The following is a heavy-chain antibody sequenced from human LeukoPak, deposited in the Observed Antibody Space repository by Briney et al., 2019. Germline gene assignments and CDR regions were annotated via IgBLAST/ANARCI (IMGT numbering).Heavy chain of an antibody. D-gene: IGHD3-3*01. J-gene: IGHJ4*02. CDR1: GYTFTGYY. V-gene: IGHV1-2*02. CDR3: ARSITIFGVVNQPLDY. Sequence: GASVKVSCKASGYTFTGYYMHWVRQAPGQGLEWMGWINPNSGGTNYAQKFQGRVTMTRDTSISTAYMELSRLRSDDTAVYYCARSITIFGVVNQPLDYWGQGTLVTVSS. CDR2: INPNSGGT.